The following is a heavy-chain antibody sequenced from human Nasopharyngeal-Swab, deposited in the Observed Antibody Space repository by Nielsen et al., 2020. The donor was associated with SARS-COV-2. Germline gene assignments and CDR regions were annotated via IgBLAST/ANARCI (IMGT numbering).Heavy chain of an antibody. CDR1: GFTFDDYA. CDR3: AKDIANWNDEWGWFDP. D-gene: IGHD1-1*01. CDR2: ISWNSGSI. Sequence: LSLTCAASGFTFDDYAMHWVRQAPGKGLEWVSGISWNSGSIGYADSVKGRFTISRDNAKNSLYLQMNSLRAEDTALYYCAKDIANWNDEWGWFDPWGQGTLVTVSS. J-gene: IGHJ5*02. V-gene: IGHV3-9*01.